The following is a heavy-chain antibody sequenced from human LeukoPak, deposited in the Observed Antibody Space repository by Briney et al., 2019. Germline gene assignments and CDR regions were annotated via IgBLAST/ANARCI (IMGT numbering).Heavy chain of an antibody. CDR1: GYTFTGYY. V-gene: IGHV1-2*02. J-gene: IGHJ5*02. CDR3: ARDRITIFGVVHNWFDP. Sequence: RASVKVSCKASGYTFTGYYMHWVRQAPGQGLEWMGWINPNSGGTNYAQKFQGRVTMTRDTSISTAYMELSRLRSDDTAVYYCARDRITIFGVVHNWFDPWGQGTLVTVSS. D-gene: IGHD3-3*01. CDR2: INPNSGGT.